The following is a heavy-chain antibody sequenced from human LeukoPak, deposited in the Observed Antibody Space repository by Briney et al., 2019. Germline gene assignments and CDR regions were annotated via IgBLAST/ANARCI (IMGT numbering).Heavy chain of an antibody. V-gene: IGHV4-39*01. CDR2: IYYSGRT. CDR1: GGSISTSNYY. D-gene: IGHD2-21*02. Sequence: SETLSLTCTVSGGSISTSNYYWGWIRQPPGKGLEWIGNIYYSGRTYYNPSLKSRVTISVDTSKNQFSLKLSSVTAADTAVYYCARIYCGGDCRGYYYHYYMDVWGKGTTVTVSS. CDR3: ARIYCGGDCRGYYYHYYMDV. J-gene: IGHJ6*03.